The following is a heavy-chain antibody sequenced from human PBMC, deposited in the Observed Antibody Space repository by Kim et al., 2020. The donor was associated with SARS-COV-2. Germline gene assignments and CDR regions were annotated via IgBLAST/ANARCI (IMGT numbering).Heavy chain of an antibody. Sequence: SETLSLTCAVYGGSFSGYYWSWIRQPPGKGLEWIGEINHSGSTNYNPSLMSRVTISVDTSKNQFSLKLSSVTAADTAVYYCARGRVTMIVVVIAPYYYYYMDVWGKGTTVSVSS. D-gene: IGHD3-22*01. CDR2: INHSGST. CDR1: GGSFSGYY. V-gene: IGHV4-34*01. J-gene: IGHJ6*03. CDR3: ARGRVTMIVVVIAPYYYYYMDV.